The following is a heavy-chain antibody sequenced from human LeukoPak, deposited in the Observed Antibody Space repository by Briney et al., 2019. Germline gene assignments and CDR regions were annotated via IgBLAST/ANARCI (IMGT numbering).Heavy chain of an antibody. V-gene: IGHV3-64*01. CDR3: ARGSYCSGGSCYSAY. CDR2: ISSNGGTT. D-gene: IGHD2-15*01. J-gene: IGHJ4*02. Sequence: GGSLRLSCAASGSTFSSSAMHWVRQAPGKGLEYVSAISSNGGTTYYANSVKGRFTISRDNSKNTLYLQMGSLRAEDMAVYYCARGSYCSGGSCYSAYWGQGTLVTVSS. CDR1: GSTFSSSA.